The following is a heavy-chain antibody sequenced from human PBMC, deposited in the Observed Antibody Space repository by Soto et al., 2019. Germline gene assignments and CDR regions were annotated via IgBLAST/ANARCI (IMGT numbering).Heavy chain of an antibody. CDR2: IYYSGST. CDR3: ARDLLENYYDSSGHWFDP. J-gene: IGHJ5*02. Sequence: SETLSLTCTVSGGSISSGDYYWSWIRQHPGKGLEWIGYIYYSGSTYYNPSLKSRVTISVDTSRNQFSLKLSSVTAADTAVYYCARDLLENYYDSSGHWFDPWGQGTLVTVSS. V-gene: IGHV4-30-4*01. CDR1: GGSISSGDYY. D-gene: IGHD3-22*01.